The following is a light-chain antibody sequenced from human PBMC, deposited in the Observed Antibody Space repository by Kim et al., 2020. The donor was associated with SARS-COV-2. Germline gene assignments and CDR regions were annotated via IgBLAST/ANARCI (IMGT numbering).Light chain of an antibody. CDR1: QSISNS. J-gene: IGKJ4*01. Sequence: SPGERATLSCRASQSISNSLAWYQQIPGQAPRLLIYGASTRATGIPARFSGSGSGTEFTLTISSLQSEDFAVYSCQQYNNWPLTFGGGTKVDIK. V-gene: IGKV3-15*01. CDR2: GAS. CDR3: QQYNNWPLT.